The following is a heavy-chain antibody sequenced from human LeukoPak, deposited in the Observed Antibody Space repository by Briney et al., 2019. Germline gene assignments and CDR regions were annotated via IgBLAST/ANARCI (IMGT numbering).Heavy chain of an antibody. CDR1: GFTFSNYA. Sequence: PGGSLTHSCAASGFTFSNYAMHWVRQAPGKGLEWVTVISYDGNNKYYADSVKGRFTISRDNSKNTVYLQMNSLRAEDTAVYYCASGQQWLDDWGQGTLVTVSS. V-gene: IGHV3-30-3*01. CDR2: ISYDGNNK. J-gene: IGHJ4*02. CDR3: ASGQQWLDD. D-gene: IGHD6-19*01.